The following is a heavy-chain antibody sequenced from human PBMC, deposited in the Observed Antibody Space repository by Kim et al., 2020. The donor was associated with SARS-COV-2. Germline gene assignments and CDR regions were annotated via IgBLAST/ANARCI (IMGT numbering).Heavy chain of an antibody. CDR3: HGGSKVYTIFGKPKYFDY. V-gene: IGHV1-24*01. Sequence: ASVKVSCKVSGYTLTELSMHWVRQAPGKGLEWMGGFDPEDGETIYAQKFQGRVTMTEDTSTDTAYMELSSLRSEDTAVYYCHGGSKVYTIFGKPKYFDYWGQGTLVTVSS. J-gene: IGHJ4*02. CDR2: FDPEDGET. CDR1: GYTLTELS. D-gene: IGHD3-3*01.